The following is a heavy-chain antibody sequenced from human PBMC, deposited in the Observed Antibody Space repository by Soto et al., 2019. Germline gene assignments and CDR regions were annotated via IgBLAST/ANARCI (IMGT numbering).Heavy chain of an antibody. Sequence: PGGSLRLSCVASGFTFSSYSMNWGRQAPGKGLEWVSSISSSSSYIYYADSVKGRFTISRDNAKNSLYLQMNSLRAEDTAVYYCVVGQQLVQAWFDPWGQGTLVTVSS. D-gene: IGHD6-13*01. CDR2: ISSSSSYI. J-gene: IGHJ5*02. CDR1: GFTFSSYS. V-gene: IGHV3-21*01. CDR3: VVGQQLVQAWFDP.